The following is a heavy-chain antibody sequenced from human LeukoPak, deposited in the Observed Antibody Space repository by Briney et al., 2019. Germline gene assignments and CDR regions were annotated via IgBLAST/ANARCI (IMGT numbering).Heavy chain of an antibody. V-gene: IGHV1-18*04. D-gene: IGHD3-10*01. Sequence: ASVKVSCKASGYTFTSYGVSWVRQAPGQGLEWMGWISAYNVNTNYPQKFQGRVTVTTDASTSTAYMELRNLRSDDTAVYYCARCLYAHGSGGSHMDLWGQGTLVTVSS. CDR1: GYTFTSYG. CDR2: ISAYNVNT. J-gene: IGHJ5*02. CDR3: ARCLYAHGSGGSHMDL.